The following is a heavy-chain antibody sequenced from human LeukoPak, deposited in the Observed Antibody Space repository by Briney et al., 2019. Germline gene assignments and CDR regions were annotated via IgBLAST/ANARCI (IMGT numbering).Heavy chain of an antibody. D-gene: IGHD3-10*01. CDR1: GGSISSSSYY. Sequence: PSETLSLTCTVSGGSISSSSYYWGWTRQPPGKGLEWIGSIYYSGSTYYNPSLKSRVTISVDTSKNQFSLKLSSVTAADTAVYYCASRYMVRGVIWASRPYYFDYWGQGTLVTVSS. CDR3: ASRYMVRGVIWASRPYYFDY. V-gene: IGHV4-39*01. J-gene: IGHJ4*02. CDR2: IYYSGST.